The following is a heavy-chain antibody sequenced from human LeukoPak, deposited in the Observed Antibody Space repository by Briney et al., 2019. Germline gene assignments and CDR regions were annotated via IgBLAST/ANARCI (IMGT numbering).Heavy chain of an antibody. CDR2: ITTTGTKIHI. CDR1: GFTVSSNY. Sequence: GGSLRLSCAASGFTVSSNYMSWVRQAPGKGLEWVSSITTTGTKIHIYYADSVKGRFTISRDNANNSLYLQMNSLRAEDTARYYCAKHPRLVRYFDSWGQGTLVTVSS. V-gene: IGHV3-21*04. J-gene: IGHJ4*02. CDR3: AKHPRLVRYFDS. D-gene: IGHD6-6*01.